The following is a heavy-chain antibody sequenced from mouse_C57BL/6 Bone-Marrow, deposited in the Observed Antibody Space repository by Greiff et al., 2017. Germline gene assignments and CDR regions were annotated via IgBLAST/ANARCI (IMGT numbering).Heavy chain of an antibody. CDR3: VRPTIYYDYYYYAIDY. D-gene: IGHD2-4*01. CDR1: GFSFNTYA. J-gene: IGHJ4*01. V-gene: IGHV10-1*01. CDR2: IRSKGNNDTT. Sequence: EVHLVESGGGLVQPKGSLKLSCAASGFSFNTYAMNWVRQAPGKGLEWVARIRSKGNNDTTYYADSVKDRFTISRDDSKSMLYLQMNTLKTENTAMDYSVRPTIYYDYYYYAIDYWGQGTSVTVSS.